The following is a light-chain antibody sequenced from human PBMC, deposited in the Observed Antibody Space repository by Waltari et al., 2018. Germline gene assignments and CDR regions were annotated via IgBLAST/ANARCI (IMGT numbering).Light chain of an antibody. V-gene: IGLV4-69*01. CDR3: QTGGHGTWV. J-gene: IGLJ3*02. Sequence: LVLTQSPSASASLGASVKLTCTLDSGHSSNIVAWLQQQPEKGPRYLMKINSDGSHSKGDEIPDRFSGSSSGAGRYLTISSVQSEDEADYYCQTGGHGTWVFGGGTKLTVL. CDR1: SGHSSNI. CDR2: INSDGSH.